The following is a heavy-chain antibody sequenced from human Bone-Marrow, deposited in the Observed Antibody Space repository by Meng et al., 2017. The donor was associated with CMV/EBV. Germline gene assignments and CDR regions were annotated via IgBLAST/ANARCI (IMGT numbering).Heavy chain of an antibody. J-gene: IGHJ4*02. D-gene: IGHD5-24*01. Sequence: GGSLRLSCAASGFTFSSYWMSWVRQAPGKGLEWVANIKQDGSEKYYVDYVKGRFTISRDNAKNSLYLQMNSLRAEDTAVYYCARGALRWLQSPPVFWGQGTLVTVSS. V-gene: IGHV3-7*03. CDR2: IKQDGSEK. CDR1: GFTFSSYW. CDR3: ARGALRWLQSPPVF.